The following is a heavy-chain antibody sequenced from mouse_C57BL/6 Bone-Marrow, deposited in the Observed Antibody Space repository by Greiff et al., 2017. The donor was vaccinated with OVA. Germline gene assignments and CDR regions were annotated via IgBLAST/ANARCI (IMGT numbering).Heavy chain of an antibody. Sequence: VQLQQSGTVLARPGASVKMSCKTSGYTFTSYWMHWVKQRPGQGLEWIGAIYPGNSDTSYNQKFKGKAKLTAVTSASTAYMELSSLTNEDSAVYYCTRSHYYGSSPYYAMDYWGQGTSVTVSS. V-gene: IGHV1-5*01. D-gene: IGHD1-1*01. CDR3: TRSHYYGSSPYYAMDY. J-gene: IGHJ4*01. CDR1: GYTFTSYW. CDR2: IYPGNSDT.